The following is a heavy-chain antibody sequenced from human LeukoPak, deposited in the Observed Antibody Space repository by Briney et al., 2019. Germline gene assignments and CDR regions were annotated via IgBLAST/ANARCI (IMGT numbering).Heavy chain of an antibody. CDR2: TYYMSRWYT. J-gene: IGHJ1*01. Sequence: SQTLSLTFVISGDSVSNNSAAWNWIRQSPSRGLEWLRRTYYMSRWYTDYALSVKNRIIINADTSKNQFSLQLSSVTPEDTAVYYCARDRNFGSGTYPEYFQHWGQGTLVTVSS. D-gene: IGHD3-10*01. CDR1: GDSVSNNSAA. CDR3: ARDRNFGSGTYPEYFQH. V-gene: IGHV6-1*01.